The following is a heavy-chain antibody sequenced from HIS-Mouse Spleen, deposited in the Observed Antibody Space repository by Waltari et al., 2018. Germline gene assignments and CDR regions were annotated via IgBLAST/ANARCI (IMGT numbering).Heavy chain of an antibody. CDR3: AREIPYSSSWYDWYFDL. V-gene: IGHV4-39*07. CDR2: IYYRGST. J-gene: IGHJ2*01. CDR1: GGSTSRSSYH. Sequence: QLQLQESGPGLVKPSETLSLTCTGSGGSTSRSSYHWRWIRQPPGKGLAWIGSIYYRGSTYYNPSLKSRVTISVDTSKNQFSLKLSSVTAADTAVYYCAREIPYSSSWYDWYFDLWGRGTLVTVSS. D-gene: IGHD6-13*01.